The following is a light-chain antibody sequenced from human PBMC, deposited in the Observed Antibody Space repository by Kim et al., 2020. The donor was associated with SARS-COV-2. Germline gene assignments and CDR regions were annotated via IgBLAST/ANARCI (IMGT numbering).Light chain of an antibody. J-gene: IGKJ1*01. Sequence: SASVGDRATITCRASQSRTSWLAWYQHKPGKAPKLLIYKASSLVSGVPSRFSGSGSGTEFTLTISSLQPDDFATYYCQQYDTYWTFGQGTKVDIK. CDR1: QSRTSW. CDR2: KAS. V-gene: IGKV1-5*03. CDR3: QQYDTYWT.